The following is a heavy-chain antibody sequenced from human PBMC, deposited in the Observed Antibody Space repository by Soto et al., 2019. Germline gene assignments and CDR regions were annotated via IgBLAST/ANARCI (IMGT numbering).Heavy chain of an antibody. CDR3: ARPARECNRPGCAN. Sequence: EVQLVESGGGLVQPGGSLRLSCVGSGLAFSSYWMSWVRQAPGKGLEWVANINQDGSQSYYVDSVKGRFTISRDNAKNSVNLQMTSLRDEDTAVYYCARPARECNRPGCANWGQGTLVTVSS. J-gene: IGHJ4*02. D-gene: IGHD2-2*01. CDR1: GLAFSSYW. CDR2: INQDGSQS. V-gene: IGHV3-7*01.